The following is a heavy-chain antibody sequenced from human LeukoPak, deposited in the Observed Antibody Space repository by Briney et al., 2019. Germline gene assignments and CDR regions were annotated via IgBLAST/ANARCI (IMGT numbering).Heavy chain of an antibody. CDR1: GFTFSSYG. Sequence: PTGRSLRLSCAASGFTFSSYGMPWVRQAPGKGLEWVAVISYDGSNKYYADSVKGRFTISRDNSKNTLYLQMNSLRAEDTAVYYCAKDLLSSSLDYWGQGTLVTVSS. J-gene: IGHJ4*02. CDR2: ISYDGSNK. V-gene: IGHV3-30*18. D-gene: IGHD6-13*01. CDR3: AKDLLSSSLDY.